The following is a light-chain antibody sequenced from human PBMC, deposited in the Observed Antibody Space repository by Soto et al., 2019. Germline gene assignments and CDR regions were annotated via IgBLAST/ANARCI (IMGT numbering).Light chain of an antibody. J-gene: IGLJ2*01. Sequence: QSVPTQPPSASGSPGQSVTISCTGSSSDVGANNYVSWYQQHPSKAPKLIIYEVTKRPSGVPDRFSGSKSGNTASLTVSGLQAEDEADYYCSTFGGTKVFGGGTKLTVL. CDR2: EVT. CDR3: STFGGTKV. V-gene: IGLV2-8*01. CDR1: SSDVGANNY.